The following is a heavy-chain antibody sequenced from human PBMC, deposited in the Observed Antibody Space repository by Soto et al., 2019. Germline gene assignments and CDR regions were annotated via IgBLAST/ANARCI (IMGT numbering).Heavy chain of an antibody. Sequence: QVQLVESGGGVVQPGRSLRLSCAASGFTFSSYGMHWVGQAPGKGLEWVAVIWYDGSNKYYADSVKGRFTISRDNSKNTLYLQMNSLRAEDTAVYYCARDKDGGYSYGYFSYFYYWGQGTLVTVSS. CDR2: IWYDGSNK. V-gene: IGHV3-33*01. D-gene: IGHD5-18*01. J-gene: IGHJ4*02. CDR1: GFTFSSYG. CDR3: ARDKDGGYSYGYFSYFYY.